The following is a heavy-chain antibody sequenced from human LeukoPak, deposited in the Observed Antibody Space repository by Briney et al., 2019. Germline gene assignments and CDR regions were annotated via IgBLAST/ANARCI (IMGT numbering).Heavy chain of an antibody. D-gene: IGHD2-21*02. V-gene: IGHV3-48*01. CDR3: ARLSGDLLGDY. CDR1: EFTFSIYS. CDR2: ITNSGNSK. J-gene: IGHJ4*02. Sequence: PGGSVRLFCAASEFTFSIYSMNWARQARGKGLEWVSYITNSGNSKGYADSVKGRFTISRDNTKNSLYLQMNSLRAEDTAVYYCARLSGDLLGDYWGQGTLVTVSS.